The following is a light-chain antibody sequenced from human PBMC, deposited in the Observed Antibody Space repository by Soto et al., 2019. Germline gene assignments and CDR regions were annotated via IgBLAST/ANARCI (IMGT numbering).Light chain of an antibody. J-gene: IGKJ1*01. Sequence: ETVMTHSPATLSVSPMESATLSCSASQSVTSDLAWYQQKPGQAPRLLIYRASTRATSIPARFSGSGSGREFTLTISSLQSEDFALYYRQQYDNWPWTFGQGTKVDI. V-gene: IGKV3-15*01. CDR1: QSVTSD. CDR3: QQYDNWPWT. CDR2: RAS.